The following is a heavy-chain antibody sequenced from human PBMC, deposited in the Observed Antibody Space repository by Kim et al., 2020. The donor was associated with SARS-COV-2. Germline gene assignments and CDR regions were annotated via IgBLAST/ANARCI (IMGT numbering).Heavy chain of an antibody. Sequence: GESLKISCKGSGYSFTSYWIGWVRQMPGKGLEWMGIIYPGDSDTRNSPSFQGQVTISADKSISTAYLQWSSLKASDTAMYYCARLIRYIVGATSSYYGMDDWSQGTTVTVSS. CDR1: GYSFTSYW. CDR3: ARLIRYIVGATSSYYGMDD. J-gene: IGHJ6*02. CDR2: IYPGDSDT. V-gene: IGHV5-51*01. D-gene: IGHD1-26*01.